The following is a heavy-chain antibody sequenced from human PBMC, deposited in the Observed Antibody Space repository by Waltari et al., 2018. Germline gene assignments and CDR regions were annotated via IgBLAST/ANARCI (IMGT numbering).Heavy chain of an antibody. V-gene: IGHV3-21*01. CDR2: ISSSSSYI. J-gene: IGHJ5*02. Sequence: EVQLVASGAGLVKPGGSMRLSYAASGFTFSSHTLNWVREAPGKGLEWVSSISSSSSYIYYADSVKGRFTISRDNAKNSLYLQMNSLRAEDTAVYYCASFSAGSGFDPWGQGTLVTVSS. CDR1: GFTFSSHT. CDR3: ASFSAGSGFDP.